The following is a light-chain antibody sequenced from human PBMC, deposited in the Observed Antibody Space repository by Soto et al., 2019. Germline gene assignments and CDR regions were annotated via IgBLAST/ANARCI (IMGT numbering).Light chain of an antibody. CDR2: DVS. CDR1: SSDVGGYNY. V-gene: IGLV2-14*01. Sequence: LTQPASVSGSPGQSITISCTGTSSDVGGYNYVSWYQQHPGKAPKLMIYDVSNRPSGVSNRFSGSKSGNTASLTISGLQAEDEADYYCSSYTSSSFFVFGTGTKVTVL. CDR3: SSYTSSSFFV. J-gene: IGLJ1*01.